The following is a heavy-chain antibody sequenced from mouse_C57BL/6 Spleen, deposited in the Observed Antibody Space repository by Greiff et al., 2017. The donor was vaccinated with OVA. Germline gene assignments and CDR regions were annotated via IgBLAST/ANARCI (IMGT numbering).Heavy chain of an antibody. Sequence: QVQLKQPGAELVKPGASVKMSCKASGYTFTSYWITWVKQRPGQGLEWIGDIYPGSGSTNYNEKFKSKATLTVYTSSSTAYMQLSSLTSEDSAVYYCARSNSNYWWYFDVWGTGTTVTVSS. J-gene: IGHJ1*03. CDR2: IYPGSGST. CDR1: GYTFTSYW. V-gene: IGHV1-55*01. D-gene: IGHD2-5*01. CDR3: ARSNSNYWWYFDV.